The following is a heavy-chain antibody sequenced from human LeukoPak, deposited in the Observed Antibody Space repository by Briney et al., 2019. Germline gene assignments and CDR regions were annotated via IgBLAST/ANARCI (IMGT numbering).Heavy chain of an antibody. D-gene: IGHD6-13*01. V-gene: IGHV4-39*01. J-gene: IGHJ4*02. CDR1: GGSISSSSYY. CDR2: IYYSGST. Sequence: SETLSLTCIVSGGSISSSSYYWGWIRQPPGKGLEWIGSIYYSGSTYYNPSLKSRVTISVDTSKNQFSLKLSSVTAADTAVYYCASGQLVLLIDYWGQGTLVTVSS. CDR3: ASGQLVLLIDY.